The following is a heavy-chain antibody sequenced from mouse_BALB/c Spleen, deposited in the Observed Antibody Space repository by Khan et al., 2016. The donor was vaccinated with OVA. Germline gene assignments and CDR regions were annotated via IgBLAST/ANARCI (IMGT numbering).Heavy chain of an antibody. CDR3: ATSYFYGYYFDY. D-gene: IGHD1-1*01. CDR1: GFTFSSYG. J-gene: IGHJ2*01. V-gene: IGHV5-17*02. Sequence: EVKLEESGGDLVQPGGSRKLSCAASGFTFSSYGMHWVRQAPEKGLEWVAYISGDSNTIYYADTVKGRFTIYRDNPRNTLFLQMTSLMSEDTAMYYCATSYFYGYYFDYWGRGTTLTVSS. CDR2: ISGDSNTI.